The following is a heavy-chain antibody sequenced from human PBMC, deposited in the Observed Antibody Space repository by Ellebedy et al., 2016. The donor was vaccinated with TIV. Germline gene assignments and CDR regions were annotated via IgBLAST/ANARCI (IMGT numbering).Heavy chain of an antibody. CDR3: ARSDRLEVAGVHRGAFDI. CDR1: GFTFSSYA. D-gene: IGHD6-19*01. J-gene: IGHJ3*02. V-gene: IGHV3-30*04. Sequence: GESLKISXAASGFTFSSYAMHWVRQAPGKGLEWVAVISYDGSNKYYADSVKGRFTISRDNSKNTLYLQMNSLRAEDTAVYYCARSDRLEVAGVHRGAFDIWGQGTMVTVSS. CDR2: ISYDGSNK.